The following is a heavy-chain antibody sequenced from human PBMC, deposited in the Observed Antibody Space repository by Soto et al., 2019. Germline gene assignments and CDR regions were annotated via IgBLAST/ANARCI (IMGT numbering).Heavy chain of an antibody. J-gene: IGHJ4*02. CDR1: GGSISSSSYY. D-gene: IGHD5-18*01. V-gene: IGHV4-39*01. CDR3: ARHLYSYGLLDY. Sequence: SETLSLTCTVSGGSISSSSYYWGWIRQPPGKGLEWIGSIYYSGSTYYNPSLKSRVTISVDTSKNQFSLKLSSVTAADTAVYYCARHLYSYGLLDYWGQGTLVTGS. CDR2: IYYSGST.